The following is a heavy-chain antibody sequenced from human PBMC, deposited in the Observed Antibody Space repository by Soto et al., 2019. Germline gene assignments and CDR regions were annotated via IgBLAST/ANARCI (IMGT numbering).Heavy chain of an antibody. J-gene: IGHJ5*02. CDR1: GYSFTTYW. CDR2: IDPSDSYA. Sequence: PGESLKISCKGSGYSFTTYWITWVRQVPGKGLEWMGRIDPSDSYANYSPSFQGHVTMSADKSISTAYLQWSSLKASDTAMYYRGSVRVDKADGCFNPWGQGTRITVSS. CDR3: GSVRVDKADGCFNP. D-gene: IGHD5-12*01. V-gene: IGHV5-10-1*01.